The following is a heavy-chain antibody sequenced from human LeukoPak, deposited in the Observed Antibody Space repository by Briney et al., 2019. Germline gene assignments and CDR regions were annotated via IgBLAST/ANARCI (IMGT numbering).Heavy chain of an antibody. Sequence: SGGSLRLSCAASGFTFNSYAMSWVRQAPGKGLEWVSAISGSGGSTYYADSVKGRFTSSRDNSKNTLYLQINSLRAEDTAAYYCAKSTYSSGYFFGGQGTLVTVSS. V-gene: IGHV3-23*01. J-gene: IGHJ4*02. CDR2: ISGSGGST. CDR3: AKSTYSSGYFF. CDR1: GFTFNSYA. D-gene: IGHD3-22*01.